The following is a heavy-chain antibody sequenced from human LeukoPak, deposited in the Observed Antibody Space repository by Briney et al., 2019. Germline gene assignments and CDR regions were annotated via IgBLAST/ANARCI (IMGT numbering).Heavy chain of an antibody. V-gene: IGHV4-39*01. Sequence: WVRQPPGKGLEWIGSIYYSGSSFDNPALKRRVTISVDTSKNQFSLKLSSVTAADTAVYYCARHRSGWLQSSFDYWGQGTLVTVSS. D-gene: IGHD5-24*01. J-gene: IGHJ4*02. CDR2: IYYSGSS. CDR3: ARHRSGWLQSSFDY.